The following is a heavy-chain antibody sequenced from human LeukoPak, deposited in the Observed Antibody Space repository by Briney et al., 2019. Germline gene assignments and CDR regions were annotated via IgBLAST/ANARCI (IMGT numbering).Heavy chain of an antibody. V-gene: IGHV4-4*09. CDR3: ARHGRVVAGRTAFDLDY. Sequence: SETLSLTCTVSGGSISSYYWSWIRQPPGKGLEWIGYIYTSGSTNYNPSLKSRVTISVDTSKNQFSLKLSAVTAADTAVYYCARHGRVVAGRTAFDLDYWGQGTLVTVSS. J-gene: IGHJ4*02. CDR1: GGSISSYY. CDR2: IYTSGST. D-gene: IGHD6-19*01.